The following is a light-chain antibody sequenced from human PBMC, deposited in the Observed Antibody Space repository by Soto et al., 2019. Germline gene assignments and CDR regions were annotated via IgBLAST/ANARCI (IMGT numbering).Light chain of an antibody. V-gene: IGKV3-20*01. Sequence: EIVLTQSPGTLSLSPGERATLTCRASQSVSSSYLAWYQQKPGQAPRLLIYGASSRATAIPERFSGSGSGTDFTLTISRLEPEDFAVYYCQQYGSSPGLTFGGGTKVEIK. CDR1: QSVSSSY. CDR2: GAS. CDR3: QQYGSSPGLT. J-gene: IGKJ4*01.